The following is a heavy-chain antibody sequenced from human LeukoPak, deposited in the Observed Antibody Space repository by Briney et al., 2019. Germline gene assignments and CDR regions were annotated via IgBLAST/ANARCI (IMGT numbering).Heavy chain of an antibody. CDR3: ARVSIDPSRYCSGGSCYSDRYYGMDV. V-gene: IGHV4-30-4*01. D-gene: IGHD2-15*01. CDR2: IYYSGST. CDR1: GGSISSGDYY. J-gene: IGHJ6*02. Sequence: SQTLSLTCTVSGGSISSGDYYWSWIRQPPGKGLEWIGYIYYSGSTYYNPSLKSRVTISVDTSKNQFSLKLSSVTAADTAVYYCARVSIDPSRYCSGGSCYSDRYYGMDVWGQGTTVTVSS.